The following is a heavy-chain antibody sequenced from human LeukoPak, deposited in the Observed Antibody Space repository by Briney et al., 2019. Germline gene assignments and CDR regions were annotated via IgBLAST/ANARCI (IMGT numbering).Heavy chain of an antibody. CDR1: GYTFSSYG. J-gene: IGHJ4*02. V-gene: IGHV1-18*01. D-gene: IGHD1-26*01. CDR2: ISAYNGNT. CDR3: ARESQWELTGGFDY. Sequence: ASVEVSCKASGYTFSSYGISWVRQAPGQGLEWMGWISAYNGNTNYAQKLQGRVTMSTDTSTSTAYMELSSLRSDDTAVYYCARESQWELTGGFDYWGQGTLVTVSS.